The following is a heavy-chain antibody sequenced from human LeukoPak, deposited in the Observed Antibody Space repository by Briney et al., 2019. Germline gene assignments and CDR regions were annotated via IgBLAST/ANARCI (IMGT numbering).Heavy chain of an antibody. J-gene: IGHJ4*02. CDR2: IYYSGST. CDR3: AGFGAGSYY. D-gene: IGHD3-10*01. V-gene: IGHV4-59*01. CDR1: GGSISSYY. Sequence: PSETLSLTCTVSGGSISSYYWSWIRQPPGKGLEWIGYIYYSGSTNYNPSLKSRVTIPVDTSKNQFSLKLSSVTAADTAVYYCAGFGAGSYYWGQGTLVTVSS.